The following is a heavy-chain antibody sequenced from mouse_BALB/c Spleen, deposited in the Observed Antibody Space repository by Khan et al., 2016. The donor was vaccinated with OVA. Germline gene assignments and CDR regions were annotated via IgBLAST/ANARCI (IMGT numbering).Heavy chain of an antibody. J-gene: IGHJ2*01. V-gene: IGHV5-17*02. CDR2: ISGDSNTI. Sequence: EVELVESGGGSVQPGGSRKLSCAASGFTFSSYGMHWVRQAPERGLEWVAYISGDSNTIYYADTVKGRFTISRDNPRNTLFLQMTSLMSEDTAMYYCATSYFYGYYFDYWGPGTTLTVSS. CDR1: GFTFSSYG. D-gene: IGHD1-1*01. CDR3: ATSYFYGYYFDY.